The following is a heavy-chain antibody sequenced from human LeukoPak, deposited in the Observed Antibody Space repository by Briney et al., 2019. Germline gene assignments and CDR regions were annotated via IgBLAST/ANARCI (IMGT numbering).Heavy chain of an antibody. CDR3: AREGMITFGGVIAHFDY. D-gene: IGHD3-16*02. CDR2: IYYSGST. CDR1: GGSISSSSYY. J-gene: IGHJ4*02. V-gene: IGHV4-39*07. Sequence: SETLSLTCTVSGGSISSSSYYWGWIRQPPGKGLEWIGSIYYSGSTYYNPSLKSRVTISVDTSKNQFSLKLSSVTAADTAVYYCAREGMITFGGVIAHFDYWGQGTLVTVSS.